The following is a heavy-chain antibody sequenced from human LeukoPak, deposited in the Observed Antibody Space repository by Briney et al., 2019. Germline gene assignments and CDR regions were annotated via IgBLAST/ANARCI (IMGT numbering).Heavy chain of an antibody. CDR3: ARSSRDGYNYFDY. CDR2: MYYSGST. CDR1: GGSISSSYFY. V-gene: IGHV4-39*01. Sequence: SKTLSLTCTVSGGSISSSYFYWDWIRQPPGKGLEWIGSMYYSGSTYYNPSLKSRVTISVDTSKNQFSLKLSSVTAADTAVYYCARSSRDGYNYFDYWGQGTLVTVSS. D-gene: IGHD5-24*01. J-gene: IGHJ4*02.